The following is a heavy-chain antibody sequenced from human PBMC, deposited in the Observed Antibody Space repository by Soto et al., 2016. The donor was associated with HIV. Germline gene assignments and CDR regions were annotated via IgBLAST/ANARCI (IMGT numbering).Heavy chain of an antibody. J-gene: IGHJ4*02. CDR3: ATTTTTITPAHFDH. D-gene: IGHD3-10*01. Sequence: QVQLQESGPGLVIPSETLSLTCAVSNGSFTSYYWTWIRQPPGKGLEWIGCIYYNGTINYNSSLKSRLTISVNRSRKQFSLKVTSVTAADTAIYYCATTTTTITPAHFDHWGQGALVTVSS. V-gene: IGHV4-59*13. CDR2: IYYNGTI. CDR1: NGSFTSYY.